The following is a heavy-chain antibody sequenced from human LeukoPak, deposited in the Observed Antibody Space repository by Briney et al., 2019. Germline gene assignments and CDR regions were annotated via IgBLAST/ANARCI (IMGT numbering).Heavy chain of an antibody. CDR2: ISGSGGST. CDR3: AKDPEGSITANWFDP. J-gene: IGHJ5*02. V-gene: IGHV3-23*01. Sequence: PGGSLRLSCTASGFTFSSYAMSWVRQAPGKGLEWVSAISGSGGSTYYADSVKGRFTISRDNSKNTLYLQMNSLRAEDTAVYYSAKDPEGSITANWFDPWGQGTLVTVSS. CDR1: GFTFSSYA. D-gene: IGHD3-10*01.